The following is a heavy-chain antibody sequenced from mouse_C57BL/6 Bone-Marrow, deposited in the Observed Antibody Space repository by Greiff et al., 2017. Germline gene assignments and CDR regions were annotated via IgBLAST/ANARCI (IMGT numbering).Heavy chain of an antibody. CDR2: LSSGGSYT. Sequence: EVMLVESGGDLVKPGGSLKLSCAASGFTFSSYGMSWVRPTPDKRLEWVATLSSGGSYTYYPDSVKGRFTISRDNAKNTLYLQMSSLKSEDTAMYYCAREPTIVTTVFYWYFDVWGTGTTVTVSS. D-gene: IGHD2-5*01. CDR1: GFTFSSYG. V-gene: IGHV5-6*01. J-gene: IGHJ1*03. CDR3: AREPTIVTTVFYWYFDV.